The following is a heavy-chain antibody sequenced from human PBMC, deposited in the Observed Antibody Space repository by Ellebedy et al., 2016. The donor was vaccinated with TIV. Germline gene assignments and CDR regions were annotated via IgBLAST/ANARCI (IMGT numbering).Heavy chain of an antibody. CDR2: ISWNSGSI. J-gene: IGHJ4*02. CDR1: GFTFEDYA. Sequence: GGSLRLSCAASGFTFEDYAMHWVRQAPGKGLEWVSGISWNSGSIGYADSVKGRFTISRDNAKNSLYLQMNSLRVEDTAVYSCARVFNSYFFDYWGQGTLVAVSS. CDR3: ARVFNSYFFDY. D-gene: IGHD3-10*02. V-gene: IGHV3-9*01.